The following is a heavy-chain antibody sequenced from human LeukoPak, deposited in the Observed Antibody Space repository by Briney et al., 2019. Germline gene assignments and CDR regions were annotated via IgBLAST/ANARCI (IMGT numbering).Heavy chain of an antibody. CDR3: AKGWVPTGYYYYYMDV. D-gene: IGHD1-1*01. J-gene: IGHJ6*03. V-gene: IGHV3-30-3*01. CDR1: GFTFSSYA. Sequence: GRSLRLSCAASGFTFSSYAMHWVRQAPGKGLEWVAVISYDGSNKYYADSVKGRFTISRDNSKNTLYLQMNSLRAEDTAVYYCAKGWVPTGYYYYYMDVWGKGTTVTVSS. CDR2: ISYDGSNK.